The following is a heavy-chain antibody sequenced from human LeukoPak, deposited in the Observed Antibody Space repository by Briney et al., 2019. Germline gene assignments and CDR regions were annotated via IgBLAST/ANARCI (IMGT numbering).Heavy chain of an antibody. Sequence: ASVKVSCKASGYAFSNYGFSWVRQAPGQGLEWMGWISIYDGNTKSVDKLQGRVIMTTDTSTSTAYMELRSLKSDDTAVYYCVRDAYGSGKGYFDYWGQGTLVTVSS. CDR1: GYAFSNYG. CDR3: VRDAYGSGKGYFDY. J-gene: IGHJ4*02. CDR2: ISIYDGNT. D-gene: IGHD3-10*01. V-gene: IGHV1-18*01.